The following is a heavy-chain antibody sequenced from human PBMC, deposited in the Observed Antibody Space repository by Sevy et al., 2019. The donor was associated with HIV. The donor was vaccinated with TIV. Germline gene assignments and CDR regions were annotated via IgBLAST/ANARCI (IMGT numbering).Heavy chain of an antibody. V-gene: IGHV4-39*02. Sequence: SETLSLTCNVSGGSISSSGSFWGWIRQSPGKGLECIGDISYVGKTNYNPSLRGRVTISRDTSNNHFSLRLKYVSAADTGVYYCAKIFAHWGQGTLVTVSS. CDR1: GGSISSSGSF. CDR3: AKIFAH. J-gene: IGHJ5*02. CDR2: ISYVGKT.